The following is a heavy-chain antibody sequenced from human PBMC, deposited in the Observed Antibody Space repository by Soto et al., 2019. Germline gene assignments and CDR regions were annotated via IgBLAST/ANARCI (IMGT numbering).Heavy chain of an antibody. Sequence: SETLPLTCTVSGGSISSYYWSWIRQHPGKGLEWIGYIYYSGSTNYNPSLKSRVTISVDTSKNQFSLKLSSVTAADTAVYYCASSSPYRHSSGWYYFDYWGQGTLVTVSS. CDR2: IYYSGST. D-gene: IGHD6-19*01. J-gene: IGHJ4*02. CDR3: ASSSPYRHSSGWYYFDY. V-gene: IGHV4-59*01. CDR1: GGSISSYY.